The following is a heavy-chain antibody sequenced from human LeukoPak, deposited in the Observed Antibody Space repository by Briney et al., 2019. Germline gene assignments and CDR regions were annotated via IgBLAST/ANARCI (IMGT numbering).Heavy chain of an antibody. CDR1: GFSLSTSGVG. Sequence: ESGPTLVKPTQTLTLTCTFSGFSLSTSGVGVGWIRQPPGKALEWLALIYWDDDKRYSPSLKSRLTITKDTSKNQVVLTMTNMDPVDTAIYYCAHRPGGNPTKLQNWFDPWGQGTLVTVSS. D-gene: IGHD1-26*01. V-gene: IGHV2-5*02. CDR2: IYWDDDK. CDR3: AHRPGGNPTKLQNWFDP. J-gene: IGHJ5*02.